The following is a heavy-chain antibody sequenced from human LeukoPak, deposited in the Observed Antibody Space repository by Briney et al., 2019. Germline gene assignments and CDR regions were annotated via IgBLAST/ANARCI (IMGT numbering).Heavy chain of an antibody. D-gene: IGHD6-19*01. CDR1: GDSIRSYY. V-gene: IGHV4-4*07. CDR2: IQTSGTT. CDR3: ARDKGRGWFDY. Sequence: PSETLSLTCTVSGDSIRSYYWSWIRQPAGKGLEWIGRIQTSGTTNYNPSLKSRLSMSVDTSKKQFSLRLSSLTAADTAVYYCARDKGRGWFDYWGQGTLVTVSS. J-gene: IGHJ4*02.